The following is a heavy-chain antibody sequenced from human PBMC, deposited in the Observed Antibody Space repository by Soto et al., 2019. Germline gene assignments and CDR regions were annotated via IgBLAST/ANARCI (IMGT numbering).Heavy chain of an antibody. V-gene: IGHV3-23*01. Sequence: EVQLLESGGGLVQPGGSLRLSCAASGFTFSSYAMSWVRQAPGKGLEWVSGINAKGDSTYYADSVKGRFAVSRDNSKNTLYLQMNSLRVDETAIYYCAHGGVPAAVPRWGFDFWGQGTLVTVSS. CDR1: GFTFSSYA. J-gene: IGHJ4*02. D-gene: IGHD2-2*01. CDR2: INAKGDST. CDR3: AHGGVPAAVPRWGFDF.